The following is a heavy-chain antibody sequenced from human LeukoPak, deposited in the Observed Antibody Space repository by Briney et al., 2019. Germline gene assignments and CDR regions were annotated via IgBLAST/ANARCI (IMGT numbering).Heavy chain of an antibody. CDR1: GGSISSYY. Sequence: SETLSLTCTVPGGSISSYYWSWIRQPPGKGLEWIGYIYYSGSTNYNPSLKSRVTISVDTSKNQFSLKLSSVTAADTAVYYCARVREHQLADPHFDYWGQGTLVTVSS. J-gene: IGHJ4*02. V-gene: IGHV4-59*01. D-gene: IGHD6-13*01. CDR2: IYYSGST. CDR3: ARVREHQLADPHFDY.